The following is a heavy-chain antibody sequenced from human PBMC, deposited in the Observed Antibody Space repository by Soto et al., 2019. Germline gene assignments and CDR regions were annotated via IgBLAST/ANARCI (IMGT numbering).Heavy chain of an antibody. J-gene: IGHJ4*02. CDR1: GGSFSGYY. CDR3: ARLIAARSLLDY. CDR2: INHSGST. D-gene: IGHD6-6*01. Sequence: SETLSLTCAVYGGSFSGYYWSWIRQPPGKGLEWIGEINHSGSTNYNPSLKSRVTISVDTSKNQFSLKLSSVTAADTAVCYCARLIAARSLLDYWGQGTLVTVSS. V-gene: IGHV4-34*01.